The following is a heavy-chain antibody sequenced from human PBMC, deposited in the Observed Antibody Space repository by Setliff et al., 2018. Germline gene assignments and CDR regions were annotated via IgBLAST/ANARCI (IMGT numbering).Heavy chain of an antibody. D-gene: IGHD2-8*01. CDR2: VSGSRTT. V-gene: IGHV3-23*01. CDR1: GFIFSNFA. Sequence: PGGSLRLSCATSGFIFSNFAMSWVRQAPGKGLQWVATVSGSRTTYYADSVKGRFSISRDNSKNTVDLEMRSLTADDTAIYYCTKDAVPNGIWDFDSWGQGILVTVSS. J-gene: IGHJ4*02. CDR3: TKDAVPNGIWDFDS.